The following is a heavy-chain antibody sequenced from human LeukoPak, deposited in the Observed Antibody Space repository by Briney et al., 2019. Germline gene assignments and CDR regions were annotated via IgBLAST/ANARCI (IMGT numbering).Heavy chain of an antibody. D-gene: IGHD3-22*01. CDR3: ARVLSGSNFDY. J-gene: IGHJ4*02. CDR1: GGSINSNNW. Sequence: SETVSLTCAVSGGSINSNNWWSWVRQPPEKGLEWIGEIFHSGGTNYNPSLKSRVTISVDKPKNQFSLKLSSVTAADTAVYYCARVLSGSNFDYWGQGTLVTVSS. CDR2: IFHSGGT. V-gene: IGHV4-4*02.